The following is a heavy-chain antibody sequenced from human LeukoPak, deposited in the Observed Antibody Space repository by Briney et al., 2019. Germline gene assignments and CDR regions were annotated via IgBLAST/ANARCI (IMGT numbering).Heavy chain of an antibody. D-gene: IGHD6-6*01. CDR1: GFTVSSNY. CDR3: TRSNGYSSSSPFDY. V-gene: IGHV3-66*02. Sequence: GGSLRLSCAASGFTVSSNYMSWVRQAPGKGPEWVSVIYSGGSTYYADSVKGRFTISRDNSKNTLYLQMNSLRAEDTAVYYCTRSNGYSSSSPFDYWGQGTLVTVSS. J-gene: IGHJ4*02. CDR2: IYSGGST.